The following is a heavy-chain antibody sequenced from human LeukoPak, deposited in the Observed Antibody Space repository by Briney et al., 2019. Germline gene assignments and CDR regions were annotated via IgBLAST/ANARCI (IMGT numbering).Heavy chain of an antibody. D-gene: IGHD3-22*01. V-gene: IGHV4-4*07. J-gene: IGHJ4*02. CDR2: IYTSGST. Sequence: SETLSLTCTVSGGSISSYYWSWIRQPAGKGLEWIGRIYTSGSTNYNPSLKSRVTMSVDTSKNQFSLKLSSVTAADTAVYYCARETYYYNSSGYYSDLYYFDYWGQGTLVTVSS. CDR1: GGSISSYY. CDR3: ARETYYYNSSGYYSDLYYFDY.